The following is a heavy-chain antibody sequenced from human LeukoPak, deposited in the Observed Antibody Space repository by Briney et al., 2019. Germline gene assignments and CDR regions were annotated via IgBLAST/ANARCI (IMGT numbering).Heavy chain of an antibody. CDR2: ISYDGSNK. Sequence: GGSLRLSCAASGFTFSSYGMHWVRQAPGKGLEWVAVISYDGSNKYYADSVKGRFTISRDNSKNTLYLQMNSLRAEDTAVYYCATGRPYYYDSSGYYDYWGQGTLATVSS. J-gene: IGHJ4*02. CDR3: ATGRPYYYDSSGYYDY. D-gene: IGHD3-22*01. V-gene: IGHV3-30*03. CDR1: GFTFSSYG.